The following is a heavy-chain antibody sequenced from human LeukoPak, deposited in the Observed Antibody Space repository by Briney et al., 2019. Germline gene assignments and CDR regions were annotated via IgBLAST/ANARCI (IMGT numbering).Heavy chain of an antibody. V-gene: IGHV3-23*01. J-gene: IGHJ4*02. Sequence: GGSLRLSCAASGFTFSSYAMNWVRRAPGKGLEWVSAISASGGDTDYADSVKGRFTISRDNSKNTLFLQMNSLRAEDTALYYCAKDGWVSYYFDYWGQGTLVTVSS. CDR3: AKDGWVSYYFDY. CDR2: ISASGGDT. CDR1: GFTFSSYA. D-gene: IGHD6-13*01.